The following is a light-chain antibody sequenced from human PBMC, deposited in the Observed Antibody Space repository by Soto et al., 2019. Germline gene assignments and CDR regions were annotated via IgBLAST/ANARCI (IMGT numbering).Light chain of an antibody. Sequence: QPVLTQSSSASASLGSSAKLTYTLSSGHSSYIIAWHQQQPGKAPRYLMKLEGSGSYNKGSGLPDRFSGSTSGADRYLTISNLQFEDEADYYCETWDFNTRVFGGGTKLTVL. CDR1: SGHSSYI. J-gene: IGLJ3*02. CDR3: ETWDFNTRV. V-gene: IGLV4-60*02. CDR2: LEGSGSY.